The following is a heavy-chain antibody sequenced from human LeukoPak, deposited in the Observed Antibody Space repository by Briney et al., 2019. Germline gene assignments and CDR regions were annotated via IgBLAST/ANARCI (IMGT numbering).Heavy chain of an antibody. D-gene: IGHD3-16*02. CDR2: ISSSSSYI. CDR3: ARDLGYDYVWGSYRSFDY. V-gene: IGHV3-21*01. CDR1: GFTFSSYS. J-gene: IGHJ4*02. Sequence: IPGGSLRLSCAASGFTFSSYSMNWVRQAPGKGLEWVSSISSSSSYIYYADSVKGRFTISRDNAKNSLYLQMNSLRAEDTAVYYCARDLGYDYVWGSYRSFDYWGQGTLVTVSS.